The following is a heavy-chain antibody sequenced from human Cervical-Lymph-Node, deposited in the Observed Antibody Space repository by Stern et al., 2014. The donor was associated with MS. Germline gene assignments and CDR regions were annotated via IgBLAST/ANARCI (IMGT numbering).Heavy chain of an antibody. CDR2: IYYSGST. Sequence: QLQLQESGPGLVKPSETLSLTCTVSGGSVRSGSYYWSWIRQPPGKGLEWIGYIYYSGSTNYNPSLKSRVTISVDTSKNQFSLKLSSVTAADTAVYYCARGSSRSPLYFDYWGQGTLVTVSS. J-gene: IGHJ4*02. V-gene: IGHV4-61*01. D-gene: IGHD6-19*01. CDR3: ARGSSRSPLYFDY. CDR1: GGSVRSGSYY.